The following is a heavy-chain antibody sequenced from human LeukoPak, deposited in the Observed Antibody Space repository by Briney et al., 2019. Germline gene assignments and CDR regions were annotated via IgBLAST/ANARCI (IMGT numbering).Heavy chain of an antibody. CDR3: TTWVGAHFDF. V-gene: IGHV3-23*01. CDR2: IDGPTFRT. D-gene: IGHD1-26*01. Sequence: QPGESLRLSCAGSGFTFSNYAMHWVRQAPGKGLEWVSTIDGPTFRTHYADSVMGRFTISRDNSKNTLYLQMNSLRAEDTAVYFCTTWVGAHFDFWGQGTLVTVSS. CDR1: GFTFSNYA. J-gene: IGHJ4*02.